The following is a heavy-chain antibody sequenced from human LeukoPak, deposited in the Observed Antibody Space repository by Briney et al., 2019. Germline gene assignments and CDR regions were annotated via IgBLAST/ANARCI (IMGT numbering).Heavy chain of an antibody. CDR3: ARGGHYYDSSGYDFNWFDP. Sequence: PSETLSLTCTVSGGSISSYYWSWIRQPPGKGLEWIGYIYYSGSTNYNPSLKSRVTISVDTSKNQFSLKLSSVTAADTAVYYCARGGHYYDSSGYDFNWFDPWGQGTLVTVSS. CDR1: GGSISSYY. D-gene: IGHD3-22*01. J-gene: IGHJ5*02. V-gene: IGHV4-59*01. CDR2: IYYSGST.